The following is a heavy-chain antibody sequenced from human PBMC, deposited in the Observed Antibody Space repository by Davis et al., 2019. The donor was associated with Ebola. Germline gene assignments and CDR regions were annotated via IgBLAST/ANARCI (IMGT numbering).Heavy chain of an antibody. J-gene: IGHJ6*02. CDR3: ARGKKRYYDFWRGTMDV. V-gene: IGHV4-34*01. Sequence: SETLSLTCAVYGGSFSGYYWSWIRQPPGKGLEWIGEINHSGSTNYNPSLKSRVTISVDTSKNQFSLKLSSVTAADTAVYYCARGKKRYYDFWRGTMDVWGQGTTVTVSS. CDR2: INHSGST. D-gene: IGHD3-3*01. CDR1: GGSFSGYY.